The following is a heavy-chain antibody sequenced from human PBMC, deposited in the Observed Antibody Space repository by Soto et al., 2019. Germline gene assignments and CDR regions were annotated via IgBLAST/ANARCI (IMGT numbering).Heavy chain of an antibody. V-gene: IGHV1-8*01. CDR2: MNPNSGNT. CDR3: AGGTERNYYYYGMDV. J-gene: IGHJ6*02. Sequence: ASVKVSCKASGYTFTSCDTNWVRQATGQGLEWMGWMNPNSGNTGYAQKFQGRVTMTRNTSISTAYMELSSLRSEDTAVYYCAGGTERNYYYYGMDVWGQGTTVTVS. CDR1: GYTFTSCD. D-gene: IGHD1-26*01.